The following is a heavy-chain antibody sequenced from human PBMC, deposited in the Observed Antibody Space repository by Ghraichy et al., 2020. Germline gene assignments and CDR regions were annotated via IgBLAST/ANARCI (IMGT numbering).Heavy chain of an antibody. Sequence: GESLNISCAASGFTVSSNYMSWVRQAPGKGLEWVSVIYSGGSTYYADSVKGRFTISRDNSKNTLYLQMNSLRAEDTAVYYCARDLLGRGVWYQDNYYYYYYMDVWGKGTTVTVSS. V-gene: IGHV3-66*01. D-gene: IGHD2-2*01. CDR3: ARDLLGRGVWYQDNYYYYYYMDV. CDR2: IYSGGST. CDR1: GFTVSSNY. J-gene: IGHJ6*03.